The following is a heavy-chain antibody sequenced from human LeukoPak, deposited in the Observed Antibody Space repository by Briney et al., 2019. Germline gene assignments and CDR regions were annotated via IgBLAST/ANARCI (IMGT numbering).Heavy chain of an antibody. D-gene: IGHD6-13*01. CDR3: ARMDLSRYTAAASTFDY. CDR1: GLTLSSYG. CDR2: IWCDGSNK. V-gene: IGHV3-33*01. J-gene: IGHJ4*02. Sequence: GGSLTLSCAASGLTLSSYGMRWARHAAGKGREWVAVIWCDGSNKYYADSVKGRFTISRDNSKNTLYLQMNSLRAKDTAAYYCARMDLSRYTAAASTFDYWGQGTLVTVSS.